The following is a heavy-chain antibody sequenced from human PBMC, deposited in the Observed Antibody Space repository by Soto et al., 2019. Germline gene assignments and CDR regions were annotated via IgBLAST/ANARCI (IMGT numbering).Heavy chain of an antibody. J-gene: IGHJ4*02. CDR3: ARDHGRPGYSYGSAPFDY. V-gene: IGHV3-21*01. CDR2: ISSSSSYI. Sequence: EVQLVESGGGLVKPGGSLRLSCAASGFTFSSYSMNWVRQAPGKGLEWVSSISSSSSYIYYADSVKGRFTISRDNAKNSLYLQMNSLRAEDTAVYYCARDHGRPGYSYGSAPFDYWGQGTLVTVSS. CDR1: GFTFSSYS. D-gene: IGHD5-18*01.